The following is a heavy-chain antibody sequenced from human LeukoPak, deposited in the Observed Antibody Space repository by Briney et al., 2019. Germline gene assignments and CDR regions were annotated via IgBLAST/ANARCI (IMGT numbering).Heavy chain of an antibody. CDR2: MNPNSGNT. CDR3: ARAIRTVTTYYYYYYMDV. CDR1: GYTFTSYD. D-gene: IGHD4-17*01. J-gene: IGHJ6*03. Sequence: ASVKVSCKASGYTFTSYDINWVRQATGQGLEWMGWMNPNSGNTGYAQKFQGRVTMTRNTSISTAYMELSSLRSEATAVYYCARAIRTVTTYYYYYYMDVWGKGTTVTVSS. V-gene: IGHV1-8*01.